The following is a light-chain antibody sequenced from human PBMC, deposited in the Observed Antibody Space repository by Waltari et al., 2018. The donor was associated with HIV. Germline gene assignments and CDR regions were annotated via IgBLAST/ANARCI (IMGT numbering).Light chain of an antibody. V-gene: IGKV3-15*01. J-gene: IGKJ1*01. CDR3: HQFNNWPRT. Sequence: EIVMTQSPATLSASPGERATLSCRASQSVGSRLAWYQQKPGQAPRLLIYGASTRATDIPARFSGSGSGTEFTLTISSLQSEDFAVYYCHQFNNWPRTFGQGTRVEIK. CDR1: QSVGSR. CDR2: GAS.